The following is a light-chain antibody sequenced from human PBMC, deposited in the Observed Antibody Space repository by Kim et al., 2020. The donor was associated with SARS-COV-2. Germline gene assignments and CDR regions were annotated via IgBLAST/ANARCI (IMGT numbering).Light chain of an antibody. V-gene: IGLV3-1*01. CDR1: KLGDKH. CDR2: QDT. Sequence: VSPGQTASITCSGDKLGDKHACWYQQKPGLSPVLIIYQDTKRPSGIPERFSGSNSGNTATLTISGTQAMDEADYYCQAWDSSTGVFGAGTKVTVL. J-gene: IGLJ1*01. CDR3: QAWDSSTGV.